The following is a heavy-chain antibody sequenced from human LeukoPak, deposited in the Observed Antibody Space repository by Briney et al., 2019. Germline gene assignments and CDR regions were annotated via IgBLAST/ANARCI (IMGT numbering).Heavy chain of an antibody. CDR1: GGSISSYY. V-gene: IGHV4-59*01. CDR2: IYYSGST. D-gene: IGHD5-24*01. Sequence: SETLSLTCTVSGGSISSYYWSWIRQPPGKGLGWVGDIYYSGSTNYNPSLKSRVTISVDTSKNQFSLKLSSVTAADTAVYYCAREKRDGYGNDAFDIWGQGTMVTVSS. CDR3: AREKRDGYGNDAFDI. J-gene: IGHJ3*02.